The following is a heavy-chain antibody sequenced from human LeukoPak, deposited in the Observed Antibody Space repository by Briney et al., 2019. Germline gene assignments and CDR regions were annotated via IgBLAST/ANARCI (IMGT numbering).Heavy chain of an antibody. D-gene: IGHD2-8*01. V-gene: IGHV4-39*01. CDR3: TRRGSGNGGTYSGMDL. Sequence: SETLSLTCTLAGGSISSDVHYWDWIRQAPGKGLEWIGSLLYNGNTWYNPSLESRVTISVDTSENQFSLRLTSVNAADTALYFCTRRGSGNGGTYSGMDLWGPGTSVTVSS. CDR1: GGSISSDVHY. J-gene: IGHJ6*02. CDR2: LLYNGNT.